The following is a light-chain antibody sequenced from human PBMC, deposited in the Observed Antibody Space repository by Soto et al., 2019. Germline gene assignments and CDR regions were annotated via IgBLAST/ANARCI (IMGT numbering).Light chain of an antibody. J-gene: IGLJ2*01. CDR3: NSFASSNSFI. Sequence: QSALTQPASVTGSLGQSITISCTGTSSDIGAYNYVSWYQQHPGKAPKLIIYEVSYRPSGVSNRFSASKSANTASLTISGLQAEAEADYYCNSFASSNSFIFGGGTKLTVL. CDR1: SSDIGAYNY. V-gene: IGLV2-14*01. CDR2: EVS.